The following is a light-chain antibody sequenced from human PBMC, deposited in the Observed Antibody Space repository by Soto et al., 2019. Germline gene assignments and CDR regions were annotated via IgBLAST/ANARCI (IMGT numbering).Light chain of an antibody. J-gene: IGKJ4*01. Sequence: EIVMTQSPATLSVSPGETATLSCRASQSINDNLAWYQQRPGQAPRLLIYGAFTRATATPARFSGGGSATDFTLTISSLQPEDFAVYYCQQYDKWPPLTFGGGTKVEIK. CDR2: GAF. V-gene: IGKV3-15*01. CDR1: QSINDN. CDR3: QQYDKWPPLT.